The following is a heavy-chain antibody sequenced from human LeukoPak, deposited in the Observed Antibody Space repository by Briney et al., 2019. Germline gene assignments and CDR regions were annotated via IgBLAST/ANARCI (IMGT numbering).Heavy chain of an antibody. CDR2: TYYRSKWYN. CDR1: GDSDSSKSAA. Sequence: SQTLSLTCVISGDSDSSKSAAWNWVRQSPSRGLEWLGRTYYRSKWYNDYAVSVKSRITVNPDTSKNQFSLQLNSVTPEDTAVYYCARARGDSSGYWDYWGQGTLVPVSS. V-gene: IGHV6-1*01. J-gene: IGHJ4*02. D-gene: IGHD3-22*01. CDR3: ARARGDSSGYWDY.